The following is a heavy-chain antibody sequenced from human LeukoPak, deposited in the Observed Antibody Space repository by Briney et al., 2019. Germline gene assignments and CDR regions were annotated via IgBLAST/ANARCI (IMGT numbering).Heavy chain of an antibody. CDR1: GGSFSGYY. CDR3: ARGSLVVALDRQAVGPLTPNLDY. V-gene: IGHV4-34*01. CDR2: INHSGST. J-gene: IGHJ4*02. Sequence: SETLSLTCAVYGGSFSGYYWSWIRQPPGKGLEWIGEINHSGSTNYNPSLKSRVTISVDTSKNQFSLKLSSVTAADTAVYYCARGSLVVALDRQAVGPLTPNLDYWGQGTLVTVSS. D-gene: IGHD2-15*01.